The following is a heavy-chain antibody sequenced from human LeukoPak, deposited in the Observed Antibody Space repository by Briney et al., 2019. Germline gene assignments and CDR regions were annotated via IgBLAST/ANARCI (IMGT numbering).Heavy chain of an antibody. Sequence: PGGSLRLSCAASGFTFSSYAMHWVRQAPGKGLEWVAVISYDGNNKYYADSVKGRFTIARDNSKNTLYLQMNSLRAEDTAVYYCAKTSGYRRFDPWGQGTLVTVSS. V-gene: IGHV3-30-3*02. D-gene: IGHD5-12*01. J-gene: IGHJ5*02. CDR3: AKTSGYRRFDP. CDR2: ISYDGNNK. CDR1: GFTFSSYA.